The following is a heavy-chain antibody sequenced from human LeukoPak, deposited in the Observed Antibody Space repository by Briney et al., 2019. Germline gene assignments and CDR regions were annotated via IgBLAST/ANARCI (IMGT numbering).Heavy chain of an antibody. CDR2: ISGAT. J-gene: IGHJ6*03. D-gene: IGHD2-2*01. V-gene: IGHV3-23*01. CDR3: AKEGRDCSSTSCRGRGYYYYMDV. CDR1: GFTFSNYA. Sequence: PGGSLRLSCAASGFTFSNYAMNWVRQAPGKGLEWVSCISGATYYADSVKGRFTISRDNSKNTLYLQMNSLRAEDTAVYYCAKEGRDCSSTSCRGRGYYYYMDVWGKGTTVTVSS.